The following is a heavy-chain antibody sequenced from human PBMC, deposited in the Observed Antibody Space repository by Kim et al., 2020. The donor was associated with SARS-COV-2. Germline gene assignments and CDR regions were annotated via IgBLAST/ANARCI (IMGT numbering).Heavy chain of an antibody. J-gene: IGHJ6*01. Sequence: GGSLRLSCAASGFTFSSYAMHWVRQAPGKGLEWVAVISYDGSNKFYADSVKGRFTISRDNSKNTLFLQMNSLRAEDTAVYYCARDLYDSNGYGNGMDVWG. CDR2: ISYDGSNK. D-gene: IGHD3-22*01. CDR3: ARDLYDSNGYGNGMDV. CDR1: GFTFSSYA. V-gene: IGHV3-30-3*01.